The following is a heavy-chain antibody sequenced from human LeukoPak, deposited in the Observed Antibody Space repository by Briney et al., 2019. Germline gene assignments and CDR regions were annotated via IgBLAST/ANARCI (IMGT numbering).Heavy chain of an antibody. J-gene: IGHJ4*02. V-gene: IGHV1-2*02. Sequence: ASVKVSCKASGYTFTGYYMHWVRQAPGQGLEWMGWINPNSGGTNYAQKFQGRVTMTRDTSISTAYMELSRLRSDDTAVYYCAREEWLRSGYFDYWGQGTLVTVSS. CDR2: INPNSGGT. CDR1: GYTFTGYY. CDR3: AREEWLRSGYFDY. D-gene: IGHD5-12*01.